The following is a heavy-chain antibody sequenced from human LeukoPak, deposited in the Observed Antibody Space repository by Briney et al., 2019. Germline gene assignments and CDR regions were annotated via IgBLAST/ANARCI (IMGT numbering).Heavy chain of an antibody. J-gene: IGHJ6*02. V-gene: IGHV3-23*01. CDR1: GFTFSNYA. CDR2: ISGSGGST. CDR3: AKVHYYDSIGYYYYYYAMDV. D-gene: IGHD3-22*01. Sequence: PGGSLRLSCAASGFTFSNYAMTWVRQAPGKGLEWVLGISGSGGSTYYADSVKGRFTISRDNSKNTLYLEMNSLRAEDTAVYYCAKVHYYDSIGYYYYYYAMDVWGQGTTVTVSS.